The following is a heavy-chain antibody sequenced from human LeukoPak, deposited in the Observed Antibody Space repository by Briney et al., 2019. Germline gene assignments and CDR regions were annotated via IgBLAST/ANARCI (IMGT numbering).Heavy chain of an antibody. CDR2: IYTSGST. D-gene: IGHD3-10*01. J-gene: IGHJ4*02. CDR1: GGSISSYY. CDR3: ARGPTESMVRGVITGKFDY. V-gene: IGHV4-4*07. Sequence: SETLSLTCTVSGGSISSYYWSWLRQPAGKGLEWIGRIYTSGSTNYNPSLKSRVTMSVDTSKNQFSLKLSSVTAADTAVYYCARGPTESMVRGVITGKFDYWGQGTLVTVSS.